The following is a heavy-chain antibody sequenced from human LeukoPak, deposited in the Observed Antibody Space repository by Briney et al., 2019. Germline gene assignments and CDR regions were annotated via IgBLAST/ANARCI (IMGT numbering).Heavy chain of an antibody. CDR3: ASSTTVVTPFDY. J-gene: IGHJ4*02. CDR2: ITSSSGTK. D-gene: IGHD4-23*01. CDR1: GFTFDDYG. V-gene: IGHV3-48*04. Sequence: GSLLLFCAAPGFTFDDYGMSWVRQAPGKGLEWVSYITSSSGTKHYADSVKGRFAISRDNADNSLFLQMNSLGAEDTAVYYCASSTTVVTPFDYWGRGTLVTVSA.